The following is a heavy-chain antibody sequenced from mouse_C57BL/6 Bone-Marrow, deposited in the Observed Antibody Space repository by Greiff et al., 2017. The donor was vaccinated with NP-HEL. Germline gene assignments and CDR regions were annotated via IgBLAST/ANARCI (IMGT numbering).Heavy chain of an antibody. CDR3: ARKRKGYWYFDV. CDR1: GYTFTSYW. Sequence: VQLQQPGAELVKPGASVKMSCKASGYTFTSYWITWVKQRPGQGLEWIGDIYPGSGSTNYNEKFKSKATLTVDTSSSTAYMQLSSLTSEDSAVYYGARKRKGYWYFDVWGTGTTVTVSS. V-gene: IGHV1-55*01. CDR2: IYPGSGST. J-gene: IGHJ1*03.